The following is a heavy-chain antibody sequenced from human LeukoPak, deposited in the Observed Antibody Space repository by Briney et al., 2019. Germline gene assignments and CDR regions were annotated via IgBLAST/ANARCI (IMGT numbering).Heavy chain of an antibody. CDR2: ISAYNGNT. Sequence: ASVKVSCKASGYTFTSYGISWVRQAPGQGLEWMGWISAYNGNTNYAQKFQGRVTMTRDTSISTAYMELSRLRSDDTAVYYCARVRYRLAETYIDYWGQGTLVTVSS. D-gene: IGHD3-16*01. J-gene: IGHJ4*02. CDR1: GYTFTSYG. V-gene: IGHV1-18*01. CDR3: ARVRYRLAETYIDY.